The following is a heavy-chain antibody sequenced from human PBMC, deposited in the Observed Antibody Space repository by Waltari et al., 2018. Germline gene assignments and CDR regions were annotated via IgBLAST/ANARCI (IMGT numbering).Heavy chain of an antibody. CDR2: IIPIFGTA. D-gene: IGHD4-17*01. CDR3: ARGQGDYVDYYYYYGMDV. J-gene: IGHJ6*02. CDR1: GGTFSSYA. Sequence: QVQLVQSGAEVKKPGSSVKVSCKASGGTFSSYAISWVRQAPGQGLEWMGGIIPIFGTANYAQKFQGRVTITTDESTSKAYMELSSLRSEDTAVYYWARGQGDYVDYYYYYGMDVWGQGTTVTVSS. V-gene: IGHV1-69*05.